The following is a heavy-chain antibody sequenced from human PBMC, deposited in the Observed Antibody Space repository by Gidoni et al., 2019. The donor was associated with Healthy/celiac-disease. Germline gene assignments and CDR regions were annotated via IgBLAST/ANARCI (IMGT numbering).Heavy chain of an antibody. D-gene: IGHD3-10*01. CDR2: IWYDGSNK. CDR3: ARHFYYGSGLYIDY. J-gene: IGHJ4*02. CDR1: GFTSSSYG. Sequence: QVQLVVSGGGVVQPGRSLRLSCAASGFTSSSYGMHWVRQAPGKGLEWVSVIWYDGSNKYYADSVKGRFTISRDNSKNTLYLQMNSLGAEDTAVYYCARHFYYGSGLYIDYWGQGTLVTVSS. V-gene: IGHV3-33*01.